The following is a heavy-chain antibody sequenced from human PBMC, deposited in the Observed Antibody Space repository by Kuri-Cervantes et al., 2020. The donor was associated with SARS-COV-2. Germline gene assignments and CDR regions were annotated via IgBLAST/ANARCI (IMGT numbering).Heavy chain of an antibody. V-gene: IGHV4-59*01. CDR1: GFTFSNAW. CDR2: IYYSGST. J-gene: IGHJ5*02. Sequence: SQTLSLTCAASGFTFSNAWMSWIRQPPGKGLEWIGYIYYSGSTNYNPSLKSRVTISVDTSKNQFSLKLSSVTAADTAVYYCAREGYSYGLSYNWFDPWGQGTLVTVSS. CDR3: AREGYSYGLSYNWFDP. D-gene: IGHD5-18*01.